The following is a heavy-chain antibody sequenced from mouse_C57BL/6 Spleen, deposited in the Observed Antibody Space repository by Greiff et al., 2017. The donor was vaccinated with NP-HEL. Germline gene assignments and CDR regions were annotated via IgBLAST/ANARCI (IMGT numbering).Heavy chain of an antibody. J-gene: IGHJ3*01. CDR2: IRSKSNNYAT. V-gene: IGHV10-1*01. CDR1: GFSFNTYA. CDR3: VRRDYSNAGFAY. Sequence: EVQVVESGGGLVQPKGSLKLSCAASGFSFNTYAMNWVRQAPGKGLEWVARIRSKSNNYATYYADSVKDRFTISRDDSESMLYLQMNNLKTEDTAMYYCVRRDYSNAGFAYWGQGTLVTVSA. D-gene: IGHD2-5*01.